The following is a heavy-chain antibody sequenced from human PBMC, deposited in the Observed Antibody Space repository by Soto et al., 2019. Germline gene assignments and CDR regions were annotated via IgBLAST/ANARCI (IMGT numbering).Heavy chain of an antibody. CDR1: GVSITSGGYF. V-gene: IGHV4-31*03. CDR3: ARYISTSQSDGPYYYYGMDV. D-gene: IGHD3-3*02. J-gene: IGHJ6*02. Sequence: SETLSLTCTVSGVSITSGGYFWSWVRQHPAEGLEWIGYTSYAGGPYYNPSLKSRLTISLDTSKNQFSLKLNSVTAADTAMYFCARYISTSQSDGPYYYYGMDVWGPGTSVTVS. CDR2: TSYAGGP.